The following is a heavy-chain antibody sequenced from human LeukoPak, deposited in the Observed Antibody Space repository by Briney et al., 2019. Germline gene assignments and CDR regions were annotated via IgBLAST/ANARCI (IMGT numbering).Heavy chain of an antibody. CDR3: ARGNAN. Sequence: SETLSLTCTVSGGSINSYYWSWIRQPPGKGLEWIGYISYSGSTNYNPSLKNRVSISLDKSKNQFFPKLSSVTAADTALYYCARGNANWGQGTLVTVSS. CDR2: ISYSGST. J-gene: IGHJ4*02. CDR1: GGSINSYY. V-gene: IGHV4-59*01.